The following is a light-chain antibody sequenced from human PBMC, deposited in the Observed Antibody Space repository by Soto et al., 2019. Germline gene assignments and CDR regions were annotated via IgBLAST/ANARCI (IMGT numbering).Light chain of an antibody. V-gene: IGKV3-20*01. CDR1: QSVSSTY. CDR3: QQYGSRTYT. Sequence: EIVLMQSPGTLSLSPGERATLSCRASQSVSSTYLAWYQQRPGQAPRLLIYGASSRATGIPDRFSGSGSATDFTLTISRLEPEDFAVYYCQQYGSRTYTFGQGTKLEIK. J-gene: IGKJ2*01. CDR2: GAS.